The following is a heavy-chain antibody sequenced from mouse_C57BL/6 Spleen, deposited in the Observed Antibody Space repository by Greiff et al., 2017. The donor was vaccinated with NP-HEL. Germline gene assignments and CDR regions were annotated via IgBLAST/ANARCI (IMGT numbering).Heavy chain of an antibody. J-gene: IGHJ2*01. Sequence: VQLQQPGAELVMPGASVKLSCKASGYTFTSYWMHWVKQRPGQGLEWIGEIDPSDSYTNYYQKFKGKSTLTVDKSSSTAYMQLSSLTSEDSAVYYCASLGVYFDYWGQGTTLTVSS. CDR3: ASLGVYFDY. CDR1: GYTFTSYW. CDR2: IDPSDSYT. V-gene: IGHV1-69*01. D-gene: IGHD3-3*01.